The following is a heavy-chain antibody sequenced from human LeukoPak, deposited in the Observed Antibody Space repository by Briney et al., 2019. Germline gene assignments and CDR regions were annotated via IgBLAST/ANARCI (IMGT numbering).Heavy chain of an antibody. CDR3: ARDPIAAAGIDY. CDR1: LFTFSSFW. Sequence: GGSLRLSCAASLFTFSSFWMNWVRQAPGKGLEWVSAISGSGRSTYYADSVKGRFTISRDNAKNSLYLQMNSLRAEDTAVYYCARDPIAAAGIDYWGQGTLVTVSS. V-gene: IGHV3-21*01. J-gene: IGHJ4*02. CDR2: ISGSGRST. D-gene: IGHD6-13*01.